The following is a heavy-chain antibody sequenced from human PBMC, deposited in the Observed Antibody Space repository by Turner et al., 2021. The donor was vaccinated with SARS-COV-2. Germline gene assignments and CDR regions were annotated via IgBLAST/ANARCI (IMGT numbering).Heavy chain of an antibody. Sequence: QLQLQESGPGLVNPSETLSLTCTVSGGSISSSNYYLGLIRQPPGKGQEWIGSIYYSGSTYYNPSLKSRVTISVDTSKNQFYLKLSSVTAADTAVYYCARLLNPGSYYYYYYGMDVWGQGTTVTVSS. CDR2: IYYSGST. J-gene: IGHJ6*02. CDR1: GGSISSSNYY. D-gene: IGHD3-10*01. CDR3: ARLLNPGSYYYYYYGMDV. V-gene: IGHV4-39*01.